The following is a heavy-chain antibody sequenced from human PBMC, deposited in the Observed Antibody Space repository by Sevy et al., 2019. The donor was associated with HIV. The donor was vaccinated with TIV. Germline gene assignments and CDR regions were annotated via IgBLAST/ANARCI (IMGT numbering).Heavy chain of an antibody. CDR2: MNSESGDT. J-gene: IGHJ4*02. Sequence: ASVKVSCKASGYTFTNYDINWVRQATGHGLEWMRRMNSESGDTGYAQKFQGRVTMTRDTSISTAYMELNSLRSEDSAVYYCTRSRPLLYMSSSRPFDYWGQGTLVTVSS. CDR1: GYTFTNYD. V-gene: IGHV1-8*02. CDR3: TRSRPLLYMSSSRPFDY. D-gene: IGHD1-26*01.